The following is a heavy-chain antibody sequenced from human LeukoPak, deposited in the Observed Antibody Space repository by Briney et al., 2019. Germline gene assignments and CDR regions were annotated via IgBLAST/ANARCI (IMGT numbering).Heavy chain of an antibody. D-gene: IGHD4-23*01. V-gene: IGHV3-15*07. CDR1: GFTYSNAW. Sequence: GGSLRLSCAASGFTYSNAWMNWVRQAPGKGLEWVGRIKSRADGGTTDYAAPVKGRFSISRDDSKNTLYLQMNSLKTEDTAVYYCATALDGGNDYWGQGTLVTVSS. CDR3: ATALDGGNDY. J-gene: IGHJ4*02. CDR2: IKSRADGGTT.